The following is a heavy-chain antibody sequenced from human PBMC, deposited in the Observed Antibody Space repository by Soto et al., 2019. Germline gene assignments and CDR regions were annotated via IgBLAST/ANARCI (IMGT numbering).Heavy chain of an antibody. V-gene: IGHV3-30*18. CDR3: AKRKRGAPVSYFDF. CDR2: MSYDGSNT. D-gene: IGHD1-26*01. J-gene: IGHJ4*02. CDR1: GFNFSTYA. Sequence: PGGSLRLSCAASGFNFSTYAMDWVRRPPGKGLEWVAVMSYDGSNTYYADSVKGRFTISRDNSKNTLYLQMNSLRPADTGVYYCAKRKRGAPVSYFDFWGQGTLVTVSS.